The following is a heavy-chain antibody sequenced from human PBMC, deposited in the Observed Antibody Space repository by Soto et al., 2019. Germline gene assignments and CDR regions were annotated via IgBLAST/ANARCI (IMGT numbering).Heavy chain of an antibody. CDR2: IYYSGST. CDR1: GGSISSYY. Sequence: SETLSLTCTVSGGSISSYYWSWIRQPPGKGLEWIGYIYYSGSTNYNPSLKSRVTISVDTSKNQFSLKLSSVTAADTAVYYCARVADYGAYVISWSQGTLVTVSS. J-gene: IGHJ5*02. V-gene: IGHV4-59*01. D-gene: IGHD4-17*01. CDR3: ARVADYGAYVIS.